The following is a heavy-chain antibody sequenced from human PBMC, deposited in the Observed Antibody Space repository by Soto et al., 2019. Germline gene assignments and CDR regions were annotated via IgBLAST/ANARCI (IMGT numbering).Heavy chain of an antibody. J-gene: IGHJ2*01. CDR1: GFTFSNHG. CDR2: ISSSGGST. D-gene: IGHD6-13*01. V-gene: IGHV3-23*01. Sequence: EVHLLESGGGLVQPGGSLRLSCAASGFTFSNHGMSWSRQATGKGLEWVSSISSSGGSTYYADSVKGRFTTSRDNSKNTLYLQMNSLRVEDTAVYYCAKIGVAGQWYFDLWGRGTLVTVSS. CDR3: AKIGVAGQWYFDL.